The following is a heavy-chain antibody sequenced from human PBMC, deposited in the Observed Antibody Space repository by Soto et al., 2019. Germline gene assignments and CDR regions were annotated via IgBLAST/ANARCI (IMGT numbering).Heavy chain of an antibody. V-gene: IGHV3-48*02. CDR3: ARAFYSSSHWYFDL. CDR2: ISSSSSTI. J-gene: IGHJ2*01. D-gene: IGHD6-6*01. CDR1: GFTFSSYS. Sequence: EVQLVESGGGLVQRGGSLRLSCAASGFTFSSYSMNWVRQAPGKGLEWVSYISSSSSTIYYADSVKGRFAISRGNAKNSLYLQMNSLRDEDTAVYYCARAFYSSSHWYFDLWGRGTLVTVSS.